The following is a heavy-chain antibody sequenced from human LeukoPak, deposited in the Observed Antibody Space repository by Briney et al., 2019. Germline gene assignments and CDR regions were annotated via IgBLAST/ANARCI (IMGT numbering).Heavy chain of an antibody. CDR3: ARSDIVVVVAASFAP. D-gene: IGHD2-15*01. V-gene: IGHV3-21*01. Sequence: GGSLRLSCAASGFTFSSYSMSWVRQAPGKGLEWVSSISSSSSYIYYADSVKGRFTISRDNAKNSLYLQMNSLRAEDTAVYYCARSDIVVVVAASFAPWGQGTLVTVSS. CDR1: GFTFSSYS. CDR2: ISSSSSYI. J-gene: IGHJ5*02.